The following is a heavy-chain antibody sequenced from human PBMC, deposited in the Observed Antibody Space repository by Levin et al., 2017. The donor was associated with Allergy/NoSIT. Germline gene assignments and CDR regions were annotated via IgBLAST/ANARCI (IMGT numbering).Heavy chain of an antibody. V-gene: IGHV1-69*13. Sequence: SVKVSCKASGGTFSSYAISWVRQAPGQGLEWMGGIIPIFGTANYAQKFQGRVMITADESTSTAYMELSSLRSEDTAVYYCARDGGDIVLMVYAPRKIYYYGMDVWGQGTTVTVSS. CDR1: GGTFSSYA. J-gene: IGHJ6*02. D-gene: IGHD2-8*01. CDR2: IIPIFGTA. CDR3: ARDGGDIVLMVYAPRKIYYYGMDV.